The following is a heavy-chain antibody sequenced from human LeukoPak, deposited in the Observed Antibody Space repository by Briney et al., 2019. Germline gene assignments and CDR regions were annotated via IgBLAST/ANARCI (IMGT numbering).Heavy chain of an antibody. D-gene: IGHD3-22*01. CDR2: ISSSGSTI. CDR3: ARGRYYDSSGFTPDL. V-gene: IGHV3-11*04. Sequence: GGSLRLSCAASGFTFSDYYMSWIRQAPGKGLDWVSYISSSGSTIYYADSVKGRFTISRDNAKNSLYLQMNSLRAEDTAVYYCARGRYYDSSGFTPDLWGRGTLVTVSS. J-gene: IGHJ2*01. CDR1: GFTFSDYY.